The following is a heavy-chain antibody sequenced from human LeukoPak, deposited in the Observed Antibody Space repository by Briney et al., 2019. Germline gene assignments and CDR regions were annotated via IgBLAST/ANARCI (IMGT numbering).Heavy chain of an antibody. Sequence: GGSLRLSCAASGLTFDDYAMHWVRQAPGKGLEWVSGISWNSGSIGYADSVKGRFTISRDNAKNSLYLQMNSLRAEDTALYYCAKGGYSYGYFDYWGQGTLVTVSS. CDR2: ISWNSGSI. D-gene: IGHD5-18*01. CDR1: GLTFDDYA. CDR3: AKGGYSYGYFDY. V-gene: IGHV3-9*01. J-gene: IGHJ4*02.